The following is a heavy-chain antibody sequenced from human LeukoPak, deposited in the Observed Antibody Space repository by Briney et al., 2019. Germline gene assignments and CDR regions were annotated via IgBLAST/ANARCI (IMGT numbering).Heavy chain of an antibody. V-gene: IGHV3-30*02. J-gene: IGHJ3*02. CDR3: ARGHAFDI. CDR2: IRYDGSNK. CDR1: GFTFSSYG. Sequence: PGGSLRLSCAASGFTFSSYGMHWVRQAPGKGLEWVAFIRYDGSNKYYADSVKGRFTISRDNAKNSLYLQMNSLRAEDTAVYYCARGHAFDIWGQGTMVTVSS.